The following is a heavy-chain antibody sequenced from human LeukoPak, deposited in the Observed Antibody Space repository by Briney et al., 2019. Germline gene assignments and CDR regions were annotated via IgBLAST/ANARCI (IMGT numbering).Heavy chain of an antibody. Sequence: GASVKVSCKASGYTFTGYYMHWVRQAPGQGLEWMGWINPNSGGTNYAQKFQERVTITRDMSISTAYMELSSLRSEDTAVYYCARDQEGFDYWGQGTLVTVSS. CDR1: GYTFTGYY. V-gene: IGHV1-2*02. CDR2: INPNSGGT. J-gene: IGHJ4*02. CDR3: ARDQEGFDY.